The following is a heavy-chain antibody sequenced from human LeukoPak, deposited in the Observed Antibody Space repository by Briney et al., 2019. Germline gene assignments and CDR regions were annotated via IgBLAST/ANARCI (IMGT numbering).Heavy chain of an antibody. V-gene: IGHV4-61*02. CDR2: IYTSGST. Sequence: SQTLSLTCTVSAGSNISGSYYWSWIRQPAGKGLEWIGRIYTSGSTNYNPSLKSRVTISVDTSKNQFPLKLSSVTAADTAVYYCARGITYYFDYWGQGTLVTVSS. CDR3: ARGITYYFDY. CDR1: AGSNISGSYY. J-gene: IGHJ4*02. D-gene: IGHD5-24*01.